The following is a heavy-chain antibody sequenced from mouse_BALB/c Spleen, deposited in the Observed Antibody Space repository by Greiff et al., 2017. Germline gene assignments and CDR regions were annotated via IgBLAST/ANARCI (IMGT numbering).Heavy chain of an antibody. CDR3: ASTRGYGGAMDY. Sequence: EVKVVESGGGLVKPGGSLKLSCAASGFTFSSYAMSWVRQSPEKRLEWVAEISSGGSYTYYPDTVTGRFTISRDNAKNTLYLEMSSLRSEDTAMYYCASTRGYGGAMDYWGQGTSVTVSS. CDR2: ISSGGSYT. J-gene: IGHJ4*01. D-gene: IGHD2-14*01. CDR1: GFTFSSYA. V-gene: IGHV5-9-4*01.